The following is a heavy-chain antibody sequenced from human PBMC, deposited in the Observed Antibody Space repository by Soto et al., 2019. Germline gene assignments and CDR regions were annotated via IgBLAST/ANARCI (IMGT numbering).Heavy chain of an antibody. CDR2: ISGSGGST. CDR1: GFTLSSYA. J-gene: IGHJ4*02. D-gene: IGHD6-13*01. V-gene: IGHV3-23*01. CDR3: AKSRYSPYYFDY. Sequence: PGGSLRLSCAASGFTLSSYAMSWVRQAPGKGLEWVSAISGSGGSTYYADSVKGRFTISRDNSKNTLYLQMNSLRAEDTAVYYCAKSRYSPYYFDYWGQGTLVTVSS.